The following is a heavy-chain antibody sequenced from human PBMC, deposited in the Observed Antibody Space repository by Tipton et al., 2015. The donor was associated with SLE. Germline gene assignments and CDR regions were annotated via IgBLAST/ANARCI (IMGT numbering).Heavy chain of an antibody. CDR3: VKESITYSTTSGFDY. J-gene: IGHJ4*02. Sequence: GSLRLSCSASGFMFSKYAMYWVRRAPGKGLEHVATITTYRDTTYYGDSVKGRFTISRDNSRGTLYLQMSSLRPEDTAVYYCVKESITYSTTSGFDYWGQGTQVTVSS. CDR2: ITTYRDTT. CDR1: GFMFSKYA. V-gene: IGHV3-64D*06. D-gene: IGHD6-6*01.